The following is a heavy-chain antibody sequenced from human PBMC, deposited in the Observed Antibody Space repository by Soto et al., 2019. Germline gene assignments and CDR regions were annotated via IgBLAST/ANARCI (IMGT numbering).Heavy chain of an antibody. D-gene: IGHD6-13*01. CDR2: IIPVFGTP. CDR3: ARGGALSTSWYGGDGLDS. J-gene: IGHJ4*02. CDR1: GYSFSSHA. Sequence: QVQLEQSGSEVKKSGSSVKVSCKASGYSFSSHAITWVRQAPGQGLEWMGGIIPVFGTPSYAQKFQGRVTSSADKSTNTSYLELRSLRSEETAVYYCARGGALSTSWYGGDGLDSWVQGPQVTVSS. V-gene: IGHV1-69*06.